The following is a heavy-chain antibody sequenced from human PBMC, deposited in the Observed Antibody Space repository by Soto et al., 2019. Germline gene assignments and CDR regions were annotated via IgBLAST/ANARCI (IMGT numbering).Heavy chain of an antibody. J-gene: IGHJ4*02. D-gene: IGHD5-18*01. CDR2: IYNSGSI. V-gene: IGHV4-61*01. Sequence: QVQLQESGPGLVKPSETLSLTCTVSGDSVSSSSPFWSWIRQPPGKGLEWIGYIYNSGSINYNPSVKGRVTISADTSKNQFSLKLNSVTAADTAVYYCARGRGYSYGIDYWGQGTLVTVSS. CDR1: GDSVSSSSPF. CDR3: ARGRGYSYGIDY.